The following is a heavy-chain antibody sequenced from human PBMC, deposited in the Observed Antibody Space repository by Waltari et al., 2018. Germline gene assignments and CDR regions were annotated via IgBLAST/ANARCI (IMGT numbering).Heavy chain of an antibody. V-gene: IGHV3-23*04. CDR1: GFNFNNYA. CDR2: ISGGGGSS. J-gene: IGHJ6*02. CDR3: AKGGDSSGYHYFYYGMDV. D-gene: IGHD3-22*01. Sequence: EVQLVESGGGLVQPGGSLRLSYTASGFNFNNYAMTWVRQAPGKGLEWVSAISGGGGSSYSADAVKGRFTISRDNSKTTVYLQMKSLRAEDTAVYYCAKGGDSSGYHYFYYGMDVWGQGTTVTVSS.